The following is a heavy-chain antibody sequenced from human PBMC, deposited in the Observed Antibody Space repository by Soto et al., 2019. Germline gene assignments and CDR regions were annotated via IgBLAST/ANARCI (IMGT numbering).Heavy chain of an antibody. CDR1: GFTFSNAW. J-gene: IGHJ6*03. V-gene: IGHV3-15*01. Sequence: GGSLILSCTASGFTFSNAWMSWVRQAPGKGLEWVGRIKSKTDGGTTDYAAPVKGRFTISRDDSKNTLYLQMNSLKTEDTAVYYCTTEGYCSGGSCSSHDYYYMYVWGKGTTVTVSS. D-gene: IGHD2-15*01. CDR2: IKSKTDGGTT. CDR3: TTEGYCSGGSCSSHDYYYMYV.